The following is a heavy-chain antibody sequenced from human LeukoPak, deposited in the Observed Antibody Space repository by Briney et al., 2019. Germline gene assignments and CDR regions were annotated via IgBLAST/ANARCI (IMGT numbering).Heavy chain of an antibody. D-gene: IGHD1-26*01. J-gene: IGHJ6*02. CDR2: ISPGGSST. Sequence: GGSLRLSCAASGFTFSNYAMSWVRQAPGKGLEWVSTISPGGSSTYYADSVKGRFTFSRDNSKNTLYLQMNSLRAEDTAVYYCAKGVAAGGSYYYYYGMDVWGQGTTVTVSS. CDR3: AKGVAAGGSYYYYYGMDV. CDR1: GFTFSNYA. V-gene: IGHV3-23*01.